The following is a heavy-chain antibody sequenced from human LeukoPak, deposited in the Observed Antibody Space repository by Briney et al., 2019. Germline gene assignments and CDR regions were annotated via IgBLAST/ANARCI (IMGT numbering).Heavy chain of an antibody. CDR2: IYHDGST. D-gene: IGHD1-14*01. J-gene: IGHJ3*01. Sequence: PSETLSLTCTVSGDSISSTYYWGWIRQPPGKGLEWIGNIYHDGSTDYKSSLKSRVTISRNTSKKQSSLTLTSLTATDTAVHFCATSVGSLLQPEEAFDLWGQGTMITVSS. CDR1: GDSISSTYY. V-gene: IGHV4-38-2*02. CDR3: ATSVGSLLQPEEAFDL.